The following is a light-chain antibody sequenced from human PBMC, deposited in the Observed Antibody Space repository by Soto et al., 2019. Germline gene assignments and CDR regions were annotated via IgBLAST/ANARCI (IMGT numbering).Light chain of an antibody. J-gene: IGKJ1*01. CDR1: QTVNTR. V-gene: IGKV1-5*03. CDR3: QQYNNYPRT. CDR2: RAS. Sequence: DIQMTQFPSTLPASVGDTVTITCRASQTVNTRLAWYQQKPGKAPSLLIYRASSLESGVPSRFSGSGSGTEFTLTIRSLQPDDFASYYCQQYNNYPRTFGQGTKVEVK.